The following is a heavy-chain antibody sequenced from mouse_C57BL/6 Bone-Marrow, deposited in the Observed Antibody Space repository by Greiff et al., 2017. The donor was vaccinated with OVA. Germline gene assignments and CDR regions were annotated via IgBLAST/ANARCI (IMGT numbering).Heavy chain of an antibody. V-gene: IGHV1-18*01. CDR1: GYTFTDYN. J-gene: IGHJ4*01. D-gene: IGHD2-5*01. CDR2: INPNNGGT. CDR3: AREKYYSNAMDY. Sequence: DVQLQESGPELVKPGASVKIPCKASGYTFTDYNMDWVKQSHGKSLEWIGDINPNNGGTIYNQKFKGKATLTVDKSSSTAYMELRSLTSEDTAVYYCAREKYYSNAMDYWGQGTSVTVSS.